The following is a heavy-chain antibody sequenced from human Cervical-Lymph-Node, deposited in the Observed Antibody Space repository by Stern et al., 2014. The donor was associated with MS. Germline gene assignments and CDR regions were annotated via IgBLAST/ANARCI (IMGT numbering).Heavy chain of an antibody. D-gene: IGHD1-1*01. CDR2: INPNSGTT. CDR3: SRVQRERRALDHFDP. V-gene: IGHV1-46*03. J-gene: IGHJ5*02. CDR1: GYSFTTHY. Sequence: QAQLVESGAEVKKPGASVNVSCEASGYSFTTHYMHWIRQAPGEGLEGVGMINPNSGTTSYARQFQGRVIITRDTSTSTIYMELTDLRSEDTALYFCSRVQRERRALDHFDPWGQGTLVTVSS.